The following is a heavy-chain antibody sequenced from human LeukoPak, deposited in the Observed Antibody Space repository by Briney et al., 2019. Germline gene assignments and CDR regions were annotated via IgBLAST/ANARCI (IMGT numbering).Heavy chain of an antibody. CDR2: IYSGGST. J-gene: IGHJ4*02. CDR1: GFTVSSNY. Sequence: GGSLRLSCAASGFTVSSNYMSWVRQAPGKGLEWVSVIYSGGSTYYADSVKGRFTISRDNSKNTLYLQMNSLKTEDTAVYYCTTSQGSGSYYKGIFDYWGQGTLVTVSS. D-gene: IGHD3-10*01. V-gene: IGHV3-66*01. CDR3: TTSQGSGSYYKGIFDY.